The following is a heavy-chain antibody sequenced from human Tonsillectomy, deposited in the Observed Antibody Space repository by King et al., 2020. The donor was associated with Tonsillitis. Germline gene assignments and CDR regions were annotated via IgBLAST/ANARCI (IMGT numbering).Heavy chain of an antibody. Sequence: VQLVESGGGLVQPGGSLRLSCAASGFTFSSYAMSWVRQAPGKGLEWVSVIYSGGSSTYYADSVKGRFTISRDNSKNTLYLQMNSLRAEDTAVYYCAKVRTPPHMYYDILTGYYSEVAGGMDVWGQGTTVTVSS. V-gene: IGHV3-23*03. CDR3: AKVRTPPHMYYDILTGYYSEVAGGMDV. D-gene: IGHD3-9*01. CDR1: GFTFSSYA. J-gene: IGHJ6*02. CDR2: IYSGGSST.